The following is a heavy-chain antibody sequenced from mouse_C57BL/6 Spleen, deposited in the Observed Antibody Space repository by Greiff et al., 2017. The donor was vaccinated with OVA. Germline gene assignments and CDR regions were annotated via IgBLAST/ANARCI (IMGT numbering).Heavy chain of an antibody. J-gene: IGHJ3*01. V-gene: IGHV1-59*01. CDR2: IDPSDSYT. CDR1: GYTFTSYW. Sequence: QVQLKQPGAELVRPGTSVKLSCKASGYTFTSYWMHWVKQRPGQGLEWIGVIDPSDSYTNYNQKFKGKATLTVDTSSSTAYMQLSSLTSEDSAVYYCAGVGRFAYWGQGTLVTVSA. D-gene: IGHD4-1*01. CDR3: AGVGRFAY.